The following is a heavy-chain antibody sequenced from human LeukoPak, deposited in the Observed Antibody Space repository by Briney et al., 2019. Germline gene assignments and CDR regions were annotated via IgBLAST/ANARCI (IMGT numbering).Heavy chain of an antibody. CDR3: ARGGDGYNGMFLDY. V-gene: IGHV3-21*01. D-gene: IGHD5-24*01. Sequence: GGXXRLSCAASGFTFSSYSMNWVRQAPGKGLEWVSSISSSSSYIYYADSVKGRFTISRDNAKNSLYLQMNSLRAEDTAVYYCARGGDGYNGMFLDYWGQGTLVTVSS. CDR2: ISSSSSYI. CDR1: GFTFSSYS. J-gene: IGHJ4*02.